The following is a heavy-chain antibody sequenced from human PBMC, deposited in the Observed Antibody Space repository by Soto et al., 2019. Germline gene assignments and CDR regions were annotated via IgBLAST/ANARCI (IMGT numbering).Heavy chain of an antibody. CDR1: GFTFSSYS. CDR2: ISSSSSTI. D-gene: IGHD6-6*01. Sequence: EVQLVESGGGLVQPGGSLRLSCAASGFTFSSYSMNWVRQAPGKGLEWVSYISSSSSTIYYADSVKGRFTISRDNAKNSLYLQMNSLRAEDTAVYYCAIDLIAALYWGQGTLVTVSS. V-gene: IGHV3-48*01. CDR3: AIDLIAALY. J-gene: IGHJ4*02.